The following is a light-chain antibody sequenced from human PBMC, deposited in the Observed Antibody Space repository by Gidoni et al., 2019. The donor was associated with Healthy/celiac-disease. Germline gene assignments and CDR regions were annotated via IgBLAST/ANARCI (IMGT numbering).Light chain of an antibody. CDR2: DVS. CDR3: SSYTSSSTRV. V-gene: IGLV2-14*01. CDR1: SSDVGGYNY. J-gene: IGLJ3*02. Sequence: SSLTPLSSFSGSPVQPFTLSCTGTSSDVGGYNYASWYQQHPGKAPKRIIYDVSNRPSGVSKRFNGSKSGNTAALTISGLQAEDEADYYCSSYTSSSTRVFGGGTKLTVL.